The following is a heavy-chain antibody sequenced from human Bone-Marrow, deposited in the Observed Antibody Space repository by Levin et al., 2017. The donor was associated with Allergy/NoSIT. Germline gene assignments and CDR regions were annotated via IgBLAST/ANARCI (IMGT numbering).Heavy chain of an antibody. V-gene: IGHV4-30-4*01. J-gene: IGHJ5*02. CDR1: GVSITSDHFY. CDR3: ARVVLLPTSFNNFDP. D-gene: IGHD2/OR15-2a*01. CDR2: VHYSGST. Sequence: PSETLSLTCTVSGVSITSDHFYWTWIRQPPGKGLQWIGYVHYSGSTYYNPSLKSRVAMSLDTSKNQFALTLRSVTAADTAVYFCARVVLLPTSFNNFDPWGQGTLVTVSS.